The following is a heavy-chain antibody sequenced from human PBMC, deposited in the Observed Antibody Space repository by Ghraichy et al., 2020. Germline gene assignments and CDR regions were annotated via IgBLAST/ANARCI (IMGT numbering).Heavy chain of an antibody. CDR3: ARGPFDCWSGYYPPFDY. V-gene: IGHV3-30*02. D-gene: IGHD3-3*01. CDR2: IRYDGSNK. J-gene: IGHJ4*02. Sequence: GESLNISCAASGFTFSSYGMHWVRQAPGKGLEWVAFIRYDGSNKYYADSVKGRFTISRDNSKNTLYLQMNSLRAEDTAVYYCARGPFDCWSGYYPPFDYWGQGTLVTVSS. CDR1: GFTFSSYG.